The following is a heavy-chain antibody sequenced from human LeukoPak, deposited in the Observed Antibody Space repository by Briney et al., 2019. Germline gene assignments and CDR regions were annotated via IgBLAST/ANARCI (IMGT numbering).Heavy chain of an antibody. V-gene: IGHV3-48*03. CDR2: ISSSGSTI. Sequence: GGSLRLSCAASGFTFSSYEMNWVRQAPGKGLEWVSYISSSGSTIYYADSVKGRFTISRDNAKNSLYLQMNSLRAEDTAVYYCASREYSYGRYDACDIWGQGTMVTVSS. J-gene: IGHJ3*02. CDR1: GFTFSSYE. D-gene: IGHD5-18*01. CDR3: ASREYSYGRYDACDI.